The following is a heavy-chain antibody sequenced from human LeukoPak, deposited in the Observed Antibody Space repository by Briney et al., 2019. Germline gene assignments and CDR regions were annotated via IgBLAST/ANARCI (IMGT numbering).Heavy chain of an antibody. CDR1: GFSLSSYA. CDR2: ISSTDAGT. CDR3: AKAPVTTCSGAYCYPFDY. J-gene: IGHJ4*02. D-gene: IGHD2-15*01. V-gene: IGHV3-23*01. Sequence: PGGSLRLSCAASGFSLSSYAMSWVRQAPGKGLEWVSAISSTDAGTYHADSVRGRFTISRDSYKNTLYLQMNSLRAEDAAVYYCAKAPVTTCSGAYCYPFDYWGQGTLVTVSS.